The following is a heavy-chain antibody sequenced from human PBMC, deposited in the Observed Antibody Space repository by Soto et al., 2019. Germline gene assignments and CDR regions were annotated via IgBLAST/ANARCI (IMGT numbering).Heavy chain of an antibody. CDR3: ARSSSWYKHFDY. Sequence: PGGSLRLSCAAPGFTFSSYAMHWVRQAPGKGLEWVAVISYDGSNKYYADSVKGRFTISRDNSKNTLYLQMNSLRAEDTAVYYCARSSSWYKHFDYWGQGTLVTVSS. J-gene: IGHJ4*02. D-gene: IGHD6-13*01. CDR2: ISYDGSNK. CDR1: GFTFSSYA. V-gene: IGHV3-30-3*01.